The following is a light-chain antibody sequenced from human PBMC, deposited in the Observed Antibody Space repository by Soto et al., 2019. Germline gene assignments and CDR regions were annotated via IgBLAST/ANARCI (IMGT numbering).Light chain of an antibody. CDR2: SNN. CDR1: SSNIGTNS. J-gene: IGLJ2*01. CDR3: TAWDDNLSLVV. Sequence: HSVLTQPPSASGTPGQRVTISCSGSSSNIGTNSVNWYQQLPETAPKLLIYSNNQRPSGVPDRFSGSKSGTSASLAISGLQSEDEADYYCTAWDDNLSLVVFGGGTQLTVL. V-gene: IGLV1-44*01.